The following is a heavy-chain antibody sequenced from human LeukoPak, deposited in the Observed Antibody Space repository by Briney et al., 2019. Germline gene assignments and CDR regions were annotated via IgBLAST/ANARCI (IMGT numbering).Heavy chain of an antibody. D-gene: IGHD1-26*01. Sequence: GGSLRLSRAASGFTFSSYGMHWVRQAPGKGLEWVAVISYDGSNKYYADSVKGRFTISRDNSKNTLYLQMDSLRAEDTAVYYCAKDRWSYHPLVYGGQGTLVTVSP. CDR3: AKDRWSYHPLVY. CDR1: GFTFSSYG. V-gene: IGHV3-30*18. J-gene: IGHJ4*02. CDR2: ISYDGSNK.